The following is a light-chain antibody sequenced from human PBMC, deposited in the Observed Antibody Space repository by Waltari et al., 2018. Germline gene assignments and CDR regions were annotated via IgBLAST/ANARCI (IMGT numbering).Light chain of an antibody. CDR3: SSYTTSGTWV. Sequence: QSALTQPASVSGSPGQSITISCTGTSSDVGAYIHVSWYQQRPGKAPKLIIHNVSSRPSGVSNRFSGSKSANTASLTISGLQAEDEADYYCSSYTTSGTWVFGGGTKVTVL. V-gene: IGLV2-14*03. CDR2: NVS. J-gene: IGLJ3*02. CDR1: SSDVGAYIH.